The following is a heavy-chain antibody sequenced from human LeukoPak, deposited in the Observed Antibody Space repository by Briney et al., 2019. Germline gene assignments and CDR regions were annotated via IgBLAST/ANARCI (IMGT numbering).Heavy chain of an antibody. CDR1: GGSISSGGYS. D-gene: IGHD4-23*01. CDR3: ARGGYGGNSEGFDY. V-gene: IGHV4-30-2*01. CDR2: IYHSGST. J-gene: IGHJ4*02. Sequence: SQTLSLTCAVSGGSISSGGYSWSWIRQPPGKGLGWIGYIYHSGSTYYNPSLKSRVTISVDRSKNQFSLKLSSVTAADTAVYYCARGGYGGNSEGFDYWGQGTLVTVSS.